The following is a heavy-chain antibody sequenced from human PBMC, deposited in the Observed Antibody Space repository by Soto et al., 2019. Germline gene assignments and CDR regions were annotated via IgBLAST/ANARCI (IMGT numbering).Heavy chain of an antibody. CDR1: GGSISSGGYY. CDR2: IYYSGST. V-gene: IGHV4-31*02. J-gene: IGHJ6*02. Sequence: RSLTCTVSGGSISSGGYYWSWIRQHPGKGLEWIGYIYYSGSTYYNPSLKSRVTISVDTSKNQFSLKLSSVTAADTAVYYCARDLAGGEKKYYGMDVWGQGTTVTVSS. CDR3: ARDLAGGEKKYYGMDV. D-gene: IGHD2-15*01.